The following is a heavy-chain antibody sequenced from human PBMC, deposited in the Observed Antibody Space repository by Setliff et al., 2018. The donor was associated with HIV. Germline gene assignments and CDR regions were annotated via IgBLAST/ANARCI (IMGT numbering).Heavy chain of an antibody. D-gene: IGHD4-17*01. Sequence: FDDYAMSWVRQAPGKGLEWIGEIHHTGHINYNPSFKSRVTMSLDMSTNQFSLKMASMTAADSAVYYCARFDVTPMTTRDYWGQGTQVTVSS. J-gene: IGHJ4*02. CDR3: ARFDVTPMTTRDY. CDR2: IHHTGHI. CDR1: FDDYA. V-gene: IGHV4-34*01.